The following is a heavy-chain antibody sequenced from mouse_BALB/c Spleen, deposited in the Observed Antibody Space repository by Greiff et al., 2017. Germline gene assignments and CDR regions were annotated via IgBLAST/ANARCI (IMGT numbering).Heavy chain of an antibody. Sequence: VHVKQSGPELVKPGASVKVSCKASGYAFTSYNMYWVKQSHGKSLEWIGYIDPYNGGTSYNQKFKGKATLTVDKSSSTAYMHLNSLTSEDSAVYYCARWGVAKSYAMDYWGQGTSVTVSS. CDR2: IDPYNGGT. J-gene: IGHJ4*01. V-gene: IGHV1S135*01. CDR3: ARWGVAKSYAMDY. CDR1: GYAFTSYN. D-gene: IGHD1-1*02.